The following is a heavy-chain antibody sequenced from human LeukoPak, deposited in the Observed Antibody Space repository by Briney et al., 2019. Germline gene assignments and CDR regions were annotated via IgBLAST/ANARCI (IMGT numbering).Heavy chain of an antibody. CDR1: GFRFSSYE. CDR3: ARLTGATTGGFDP. V-gene: IGHV3-48*03. CDR2: ITRSGSSI. D-gene: IGHD1-1*01. Sequence: GSLRLSCAASGFRFSSYEMNWVRQAPGKGLEWLSYITRSGSSIYYADSVKGRFTISRDNAKGSLYLQMNSLRAEDTAVYYCARLTGATTGGFDPWGQGTLVTVSS. J-gene: IGHJ5*02.